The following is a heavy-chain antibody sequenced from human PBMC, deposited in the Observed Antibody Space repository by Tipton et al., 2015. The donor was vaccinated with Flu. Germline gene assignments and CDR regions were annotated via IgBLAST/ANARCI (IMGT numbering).Heavy chain of an antibody. Sequence: QVQLVQSGAEVRKPGASVKVSCKASGYTFTSHGLSWVRQAPGQGLEWMGWISGYNGDTNYAQKFQGRVTMTTETSTSTAYMELRSLRSDDTAVYYCARPGGPAAINPFSYFDFWGQGTLVTVSS. D-gene: IGHD2-2*01. CDR2: ISGYNGDT. CDR3: ARPGGPAAINPFSYFDF. V-gene: IGHV1-18*04. CDR1: GYTFTSHG. J-gene: IGHJ4*02.